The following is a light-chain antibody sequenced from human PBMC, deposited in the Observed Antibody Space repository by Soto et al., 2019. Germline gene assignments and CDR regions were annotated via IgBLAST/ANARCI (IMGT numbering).Light chain of an antibody. V-gene: IGKV1-9*01. CDR1: QGISSY. CDR2: AAS. CDR3: QQLTSYPFPIT. Sequence: SPSFLSASVGDRVTITCRASQGISSYLAWYQQKPGKAPKLLIYAASTLQSGVPSRFSGSGSGTEFTLTISSLQPEDFATYYCQQLTSYPFPITFGQGTRLDIK. J-gene: IGKJ5*01.